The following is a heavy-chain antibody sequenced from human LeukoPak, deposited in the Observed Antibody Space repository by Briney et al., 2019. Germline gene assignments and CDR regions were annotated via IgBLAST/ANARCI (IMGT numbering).Heavy chain of an antibody. CDR1: GFSFDEYT. CDR2: ISWDGGSR. J-gene: IGHJ1*01. Sequence: GGSLRLSCAASGFSFDEYTLHWVRQAPGKGLEWVSLISWDGGSRDYADSVKGRFTISRDNSKISLYLQMNSLRTEDTALYYCAKDLDSSGYRFYFRHWGQGTLVTVSS. CDR3: AKDLDSSGYRFYFRH. V-gene: IGHV3-43*01. D-gene: IGHD3-22*01.